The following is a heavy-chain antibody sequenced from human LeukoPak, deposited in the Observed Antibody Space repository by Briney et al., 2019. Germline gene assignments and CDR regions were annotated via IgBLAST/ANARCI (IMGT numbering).Heavy chain of an antibody. CDR3: ARDGRGGYNPFDY. CDR2: INHSGST. D-gene: IGHD5-24*01. Sequence: SETLPLTCAVYGGSFSGYYWSWIRQPPGKGLEWIGEINHSGSTNYNPSLKSRVTISVDTSKNQFSLKLSSVTAADTAVYYCARDGRGGYNPFDYWGQGTLVTVSS. J-gene: IGHJ4*02. V-gene: IGHV4-34*01. CDR1: GGSFSGYY.